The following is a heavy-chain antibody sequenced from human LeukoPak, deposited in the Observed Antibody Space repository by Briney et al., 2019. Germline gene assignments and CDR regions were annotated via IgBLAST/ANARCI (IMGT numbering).Heavy chain of an antibody. V-gene: IGHV3-23*01. CDR2: ISGSGGST. J-gene: IGHJ4*02. Sequence: PGGSLRLSCAASGFTFSTYGMSWVRQAPGKGLEWVSSISGSGGSTYYADSVKGRFTISRDNSKNTLYLQMNSLRAEDTAVYYWAKDGGMRDPGYWGQGTLVTVSS. CDR1: GFTFSTYG. D-gene: IGHD3-16*01. CDR3: AKDGGMRDPGY.